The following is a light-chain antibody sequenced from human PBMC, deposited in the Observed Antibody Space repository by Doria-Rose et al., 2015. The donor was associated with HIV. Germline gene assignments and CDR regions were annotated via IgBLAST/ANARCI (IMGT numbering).Light chain of an antibody. Sequence: TQSPGTLSLSPGERATLSCRASQSFSSTYLAWYQQKPGQDPSLLIYDRSTRATGIPDRFSASASGADFTLSINRLEPEDFAPYYCHQYGTSWTFGQGTKVEI. CDR2: DRS. V-gene: IGKV3-20*01. CDR1: QSFSSTY. J-gene: IGKJ1*01. CDR3: HQYGTSWT.